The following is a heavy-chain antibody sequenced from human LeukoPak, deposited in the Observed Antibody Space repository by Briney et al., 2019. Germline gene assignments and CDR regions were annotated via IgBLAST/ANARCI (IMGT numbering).Heavy chain of an antibody. Sequence: GESPKISCKASGYIFANYWIGWVRQMPGKGLEWMGIIFPGDSDTRYSPSFQGQVTISADKSITTAYLQWSSLKASDTAMYYCATPSGGYFYWGQGTLVTVSS. V-gene: IGHV5-51*01. CDR3: ATPSGGYFY. CDR1: GYIFANYW. J-gene: IGHJ4*02. D-gene: IGHD3-10*01. CDR2: IFPGDSDT.